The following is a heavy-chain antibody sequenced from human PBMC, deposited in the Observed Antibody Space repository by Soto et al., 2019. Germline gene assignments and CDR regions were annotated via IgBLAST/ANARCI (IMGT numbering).Heavy chain of an antibody. J-gene: IGHJ4*02. CDR1: GFTFSSYA. CDR2: ISSSSSYT. CDR3: ARVPIVAPDY. D-gene: IGHD5-12*01. V-gene: IGHV3-48*04. Sequence: EVQLLESGGGLVQPGGSLRLSCAASGFTFSSYAMSWVRQAPGKGLEWVSYISSSSSYTNYADSVKGRFTISRDNAKNSLDLQMNSMRAEDTAVYYCARVPIVAPDYWGQGTLVTVSS.